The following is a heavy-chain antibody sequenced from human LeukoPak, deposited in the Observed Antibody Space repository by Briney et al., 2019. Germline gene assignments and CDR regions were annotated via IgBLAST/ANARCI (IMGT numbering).Heavy chain of an antibody. J-gene: IGHJ5*02. V-gene: IGHV4-34*01. Sequence: SETLSLTCAVYGGSFSGYYWSWIRQPPGKGLEWIGEINHSGSTNYNPSLKSRVTISVDTSKNQSSLKLSSVTAADTAVYYCARTPPSTDNWFYPWGQGTLVTVSS. D-gene: IGHD5/OR15-5a*01. CDR1: GGSFSGYY. CDR2: INHSGST. CDR3: ARTPPSTDNWFYP.